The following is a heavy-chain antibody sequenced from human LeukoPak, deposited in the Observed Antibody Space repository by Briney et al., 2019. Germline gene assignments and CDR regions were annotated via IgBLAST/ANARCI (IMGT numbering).Heavy chain of an antibody. V-gene: IGHV4-38-2*02. Sequence: SETLSLTCTVSGDSISSGNYWGWIRQPPGKGLEWIGSIYYSGSTYYNPSLKSRVTILVDTSKNQFSLKLSSVTAADTAVYYCARETDYYDSSGDDNWGQGTLVTVSS. CDR2: IYYSGST. D-gene: IGHD3-22*01. CDR1: GDSISSGNY. CDR3: ARETDYYDSSGDDN. J-gene: IGHJ4*02.